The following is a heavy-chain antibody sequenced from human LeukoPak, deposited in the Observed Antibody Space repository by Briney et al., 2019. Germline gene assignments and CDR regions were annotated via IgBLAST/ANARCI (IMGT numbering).Heavy chain of an antibody. Sequence: GGPLRLSCAASGFTFSDYYMSWIRQAPGKGLVWVARMNSDGTSIIHADSVKGRFTISRDNAENTLYLQMNSLRPEDTALYYCARSQSGVFDVWGQGTMVIVSS. CDR2: MNSDGTSI. CDR1: GFTFSDYY. J-gene: IGHJ3*01. V-gene: IGHV3-74*01. CDR3: ARSQSGVFDV. D-gene: IGHD2-15*01.